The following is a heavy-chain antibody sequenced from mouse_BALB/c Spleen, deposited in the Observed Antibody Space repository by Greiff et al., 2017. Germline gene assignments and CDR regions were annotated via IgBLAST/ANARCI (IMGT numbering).Heavy chain of an antibody. CDR3: ARRSPLTFFDY. D-gene: IGHD4-1*01. CDR2: IRNKANGYTT. J-gene: IGHJ2*01. V-gene: IGHV7-3*02. CDR1: GFTFTDYY. Sequence: EVKLVESGGGLVQPGGSLRLSCATSGFTFTDYYMSWVRQPPGKALEWLGFIRNKANGYTTEYSASVKGRFTISRDNSQSILYLQMNTLRAEDSATYYCARRSPLTFFDYWGQGTTLTVSS.